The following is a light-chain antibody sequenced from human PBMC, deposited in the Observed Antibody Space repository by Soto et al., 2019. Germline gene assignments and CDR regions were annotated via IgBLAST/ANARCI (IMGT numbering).Light chain of an antibody. Sequence: EIVMTQSPATLSVSQGERATLSCRASQSVSSNLAWYQQKPGQAPRLLIYGASTRATGIPARFTGSGSGTEFTLSICSLQSEDFAVYYCQQHNNWPPTFGQGTKV. CDR1: QSVSSN. CDR3: QQHNNWPPT. CDR2: GAS. J-gene: IGKJ1*01. V-gene: IGKV3-15*01.